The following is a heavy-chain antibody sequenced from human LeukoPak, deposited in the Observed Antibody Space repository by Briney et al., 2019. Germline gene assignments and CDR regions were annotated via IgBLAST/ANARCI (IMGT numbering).Heavy chain of an antibody. CDR1: GYTFTTYT. Sequence: GASVKVSCKASGYTFTTYTMHWVRQAPGQRPEWMGWINAGNGNTIYSPKFQGRVTFTRDTSASTAYMELSSLRSEDTAVYYCARVSWNSGDFQWGQGTLVTVSS. V-gene: IGHV1-3*01. CDR2: INAGNGNT. D-gene: IGHD2-21*02. J-gene: IGHJ4*02. CDR3: ARVSWNSGDFQ.